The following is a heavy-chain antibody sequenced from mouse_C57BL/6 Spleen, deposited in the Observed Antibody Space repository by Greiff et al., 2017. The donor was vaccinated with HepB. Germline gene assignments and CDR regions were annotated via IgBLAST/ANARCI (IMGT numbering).Heavy chain of an antibody. Sequence: QVQLQQSGPELVKPGASVKISCKASGYAFSSSWMNWVKQRPGKGLEWIGRIYPGDGDTNYNGKFKGKATLTADKSSSTAYMQLSSLTSEDSAVYFCARTAGNYWFAYWGQGTLVTVSA. D-gene: IGHD2-1*01. CDR2: IYPGDGDT. CDR1: GYAFSSSW. J-gene: IGHJ3*01. CDR3: ARTAGNYWFAY. V-gene: IGHV1-82*01.